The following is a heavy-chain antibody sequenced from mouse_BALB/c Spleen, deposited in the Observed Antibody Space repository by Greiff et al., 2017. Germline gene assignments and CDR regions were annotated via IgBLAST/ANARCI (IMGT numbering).Heavy chain of an antibody. CDR3: TRDHYGYDEKAWFAY. D-gene: IGHD2-2*01. V-gene: IGHV5-6-4*01. Sequence: EVQLVESGGGLVKPGGSLKLSCAASGFTFSSYTMSWVRQTPEKRLEWVATISSGGSYTYYPDSVKGRFTISRDNAKNTLYLQMSSLKSEDTAMYYCTRDHYGYDEKAWFAYWGQGTLVTVSA. CDR1: GFTFSSYT. CDR2: ISSGGSYT. J-gene: IGHJ3*01.